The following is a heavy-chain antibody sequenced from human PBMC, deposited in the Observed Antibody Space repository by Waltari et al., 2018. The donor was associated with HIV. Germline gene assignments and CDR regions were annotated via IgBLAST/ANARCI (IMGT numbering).Heavy chain of an antibody. CDR3: TRDKAIGIMTSVFDF. CDR2: INPSGGRT. J-gene: IGHJ3*01. V-gene: IGHV1-46*01. CDR1: GYSFRNNY. Sequence: QVQLVQSGAEVKKPGASVKVSCKASGYSFRNNYIHWVRQAPGQGLEWMGIINPSGGRTNYAQKFQGRVTMTRDTSTSTVYMELSSLRSEDTAVYYCTRDKAIGIMTSVFDFWGQGTMVTVSS. D-gene: IGHD3-16*01.